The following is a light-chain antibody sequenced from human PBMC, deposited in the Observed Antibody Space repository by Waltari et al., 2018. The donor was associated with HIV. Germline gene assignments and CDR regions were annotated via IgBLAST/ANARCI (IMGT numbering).Light chain of an antibody. V-gene: IGLV2-14*03. J-gene: IGLJ3*02. CDR3: TSFTSNYTVM. CDR1: TSDFGLYNF. CDR2: DVS. Sequence: QSALTQPASVSGSPGQSITISCTGSTSDFGLYNFISWYQQPPGGVSKVIISDVSSRPSGVSSRFSGSKSGNTASLTISWLQAEDEADYYCTSFTSNYTVMFGGGTKVTVL.